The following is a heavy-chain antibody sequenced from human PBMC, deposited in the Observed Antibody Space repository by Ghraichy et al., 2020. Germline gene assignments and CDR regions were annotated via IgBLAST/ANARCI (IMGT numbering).Heavy chain of an antibody. J-gene: IGHJ2*01. CDR2: VKPDEGEK. CDR3: ARRVAVAGTWIWYFDL. Sequence: GGSLRLSCEASGFTFSTSWMTWVRQAPGKGLEWVANVKPDEGEKDYVDSVKGRFTIPRDNGNNSVYLQMNSLRADDTAVYYCARRVAVAGTWIWYFDLWGRGTLSLSPQ. CDR1: GFTFSTSW. V-gene: IGHV3-7*03. D-gene: IGHD6-19*01.